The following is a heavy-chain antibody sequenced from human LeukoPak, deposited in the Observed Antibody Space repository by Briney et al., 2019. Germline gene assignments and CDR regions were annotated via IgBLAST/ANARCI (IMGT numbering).Heavy chain of an antibody. CDR1: GGTFSSYA. CDR2: IIPILGIA. CDR3: ASGWQPAAIYGYYYYGMDV. Sequence: GASVKVSCKASGGTFSSYAIIWVRQAPGQGLEWMGRIIPILGIANYAQKFQGRVTITADKSTSTAYMELSSLRSEDTAVYYCASGWQPAAIYGYYYYGMDVWGQGTTVTVSS. V-gene: IGHV1-69*04. J-gene: IGHJ6*02. D-gene: IGHD2-2*01.